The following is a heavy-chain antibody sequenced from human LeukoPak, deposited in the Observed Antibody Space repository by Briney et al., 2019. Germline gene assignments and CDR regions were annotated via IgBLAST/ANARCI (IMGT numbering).Heavy chain of an antibody. V-gene: IGHV4-59*08. Sequence: SETLSLTRTVSGGSINSYYWSWIRQPPGKGLEWIGYIYYSGSTNYNPSLKSRVTISVDTSKNQLSLKLSSVTAADTAVYYCARSRSSVDYTFDYWGQGTLVTVSS. CDR3: ARSRSSVDYTFDY. CDR1: GGSINSYY. J-gene: IGHJ4*02. CDR2: IYYSGST. D-gene: IGHD4-11*01.